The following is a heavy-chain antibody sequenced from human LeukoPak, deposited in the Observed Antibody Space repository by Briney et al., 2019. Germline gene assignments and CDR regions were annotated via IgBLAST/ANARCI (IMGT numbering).Heavy chain of an antibody. J-gene: IGHJ2*01. CDR1: GYTLTELS. CDR3: ATSKTAPYDSSGYYYEYFDL. Sequence: ASVKVSCKVSGYTLTELSMHWVRQAPGRGLEWMGGFDPEDGETIYAQKFQGRVTMTEDTSTDTAYMELSSLRSEDTAVYYCATSKTAPYDSSGYYYEYFDLWGRGTLVTVSS. CDR2: FDPEDGET. V-gene: IGHV1-24*01. D-gene: IGHD3-22*01.